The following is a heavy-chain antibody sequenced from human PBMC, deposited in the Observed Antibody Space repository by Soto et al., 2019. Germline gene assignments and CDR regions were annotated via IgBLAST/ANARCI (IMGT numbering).Heavy chain of an antibody. J-gene: IGHJ6*02. CDR3: ARVVDYYDPYYYYGMDV. D-gene: IGHD3-22*01. Sequence: EVQLVESGGGLVKPGGSLRLSCAASGFTFSTYTMNWVRQAPGKGLEWVSSISSSSSYRYYTDSVKGRFTISRDNAKNSLYLQMNSLRAEDTAVYYCARVVDYYDPYYYYGMDVWGQGTTVPVSS. CDR2: ISSSSSYR. V-gene: IGHV3-21*01. CDR1: GFTFSTYT.